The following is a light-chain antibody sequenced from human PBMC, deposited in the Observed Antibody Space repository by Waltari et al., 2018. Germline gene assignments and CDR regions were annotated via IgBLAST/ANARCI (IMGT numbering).Light chain of an antibody. CDR3: AAWDDSLSGRV. CDR1: HSNIGSNF. V-gene: IGLV1-47*01. CDR2: RNT. J-gene: IGLJ2*01. Sequence: QSVLTQPPSMSGIPGQRVTISCSGSHSNIGSNFVYWYHQFPGMAPQLLIFRNTQRPSGVPDRFSASKAGASASLAISGLRSEDEADYYCAAWDDSLSGRVFGGGTKLTV.